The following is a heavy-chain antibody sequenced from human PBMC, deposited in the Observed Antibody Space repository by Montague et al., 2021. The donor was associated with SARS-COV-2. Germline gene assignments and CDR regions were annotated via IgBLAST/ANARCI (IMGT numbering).Heavy chain of an antibody. CDR2: ISGSCGST. D-gene: IGHD3-10*01. V-gene: IGHV3-23*01. CDR3: ATSRDVLLWFGELLDAFDI. J-gene: IGHJ3*02. CDR1: GFTFSRYA. Sequence: SLRLSCAASGFTFSRYAMSWVRQAPGKGLEWVSAISGSCGSTYYXXSLKVRFTISRDNSKNTLYLQMNSLRAEDTAVYYCATSRDVLLWFGELLDAFDIWGQGTMVTVSS.